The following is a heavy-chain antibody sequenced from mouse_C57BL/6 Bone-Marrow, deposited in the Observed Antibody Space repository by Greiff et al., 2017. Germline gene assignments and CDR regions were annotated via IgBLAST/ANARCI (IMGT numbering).Heavy chain of an antibody. J-gene: IGHJ1*03. Sequence: QVQLQQSGAELVKPGASVKMSCKASGYTFTSYWITWVKQRPGQGLEWIGDIYPGSGSTNYNEKFKSKATLTVDKSSSTAYMQLSSLTSEDSAVYYCAREGEYFDGWGTGTTVTVSS. CDR1: GYTFTSYW. V-gene: IGHV1-55*01. CDR2: IYPGSGST. CDR3: AREGEYFDG.